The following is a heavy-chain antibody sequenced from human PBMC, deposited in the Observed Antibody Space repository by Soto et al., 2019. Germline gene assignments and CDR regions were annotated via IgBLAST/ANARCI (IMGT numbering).Heavy chain of an antibody. CDR1: GFSLSTSGLA. V-gene: IGHV2-5*02. CDR3: APRRVERYFDY. J-gene: IGHJ4*02. CDR2: IYWDYDK. D-gene: IGHD1-1*01. Sequence: QITLKESAPTLVKPKQPLTLTCTFSGFSLSTSGLAVGWIRHPPVKALEWLPLIYWDYDKRYSPSLKIRLTITKETFKNQVVLTMTNMDPVDTATYYCAPRRVERYFDYWGQGTLVTVSS.